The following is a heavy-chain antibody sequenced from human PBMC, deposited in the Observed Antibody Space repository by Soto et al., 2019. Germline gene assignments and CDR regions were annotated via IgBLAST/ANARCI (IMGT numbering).Heavy chain of an antibody. J-gene: IGHJ4*02. CDR2: INDGGRT. D-gene: IGHD1-1*01. V-gene: IGHV4-34*01. Sequence: SETLSLTCAVYGGSFSGYYWSWIRQSPGRGLEWIGEINDGGRTNQNPSLKSRVTTSVDTSKNQFSLKLKSVTAADAAVYYCARGISIQGDAPGNYYLDSWGQGTLVTVS. CDR3: ARGISIQGDAPGNYYLDS. CDR1: GGSFSGYY.